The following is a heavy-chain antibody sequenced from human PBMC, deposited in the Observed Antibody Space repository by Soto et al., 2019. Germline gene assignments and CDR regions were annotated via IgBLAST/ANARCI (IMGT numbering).Heavy chain of an antibody. D-gene: IGHD3-22*01. CDR1: GGTFSSYA. V-gene: IGHV1-69*01. Sequence: QVQLVQSGAEVKKPGSSVKVSCKSSGGTFSSYAISWVRQAPGQGLEWMGGIIPIFGTANYAQKFQGRVTITADESTSTAYMELSRLRSEDTAVYYCARGGNYYDSSGYYYDHWGQGTLVTVSS. CDR3: ARGGNYYDSSGYYYDH. J-gene: IGHJ4*02. CDR2: IIPIFGTA.